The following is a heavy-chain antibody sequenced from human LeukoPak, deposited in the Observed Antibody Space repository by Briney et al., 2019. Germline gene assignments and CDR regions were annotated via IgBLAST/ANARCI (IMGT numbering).Heavy chain of an antibody. CDR2: IRSNSDGGTI. CDR1: GFTFSNAW. Sequence: GGSLRLSCATSGFTFSNAWMNWVRQAPGKGLEWVGRIRSNSDGGTIDYAAPVKGRFTLSRDDSKTTLFLQMNSLQTEDTAVYYCATDFYDSTWGQGTLVTVSS. J-gene: IGHJ5*02. CDR3: ATDFYDST. D-gene: IGHD3-22*01. V-gene: IGHV3-15*07.